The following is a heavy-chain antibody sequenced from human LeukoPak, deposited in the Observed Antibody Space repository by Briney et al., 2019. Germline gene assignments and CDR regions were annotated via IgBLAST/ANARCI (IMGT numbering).Heavy chain of an antibody. CDR3: ARSYSSGYYKYYYYYMDV. J-gene: IGHJ6*03. CDR2: IWYDGSNK. CDR1: GFTFSSYG. D-gene: IGHD3-22*01. V-gene: IGHV3-33*01. Sequence: GGSLRLSCAASGFTFSSYGMHWVRQAPGKGLEWVAVIWYDGSNKYYADSVKGRFTISRDNSKNTLYLQMNSLRAGDTAVYYCARSYSSGYYKYYYYYMDVWGKGTTVTVSS.